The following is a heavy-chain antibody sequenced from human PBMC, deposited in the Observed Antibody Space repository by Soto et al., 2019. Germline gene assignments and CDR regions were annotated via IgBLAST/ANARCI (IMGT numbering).Heavy chain of an antibody. D-gene: IGHD5-18*01. Sequence: QVQLQESGPGLVKPSETLSLTCTVSGGSISSSGFYWGWIRQPPGKGLDWIGSIYFSGSTYYNPALKSRVSISVDTSTNHLSLKLSSVTAADTAVYYCARQGGYIYGYNYWGQGTLVTVSS. CDR1: GGSISSSGFY. CDR2: IYFSGST. V-gene: IGHV4-39*01. J-gene: IGHJ4*02. CDR3: ARQGGYIYGYNY.